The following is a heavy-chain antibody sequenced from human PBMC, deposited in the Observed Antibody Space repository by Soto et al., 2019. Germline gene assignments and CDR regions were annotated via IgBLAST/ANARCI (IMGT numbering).Heavy chain of an antibody. D-gene: IGHD4-17*01. CDR1: AGTVSNHA. V-gene: IGHV1-69*06. J-gene: IGHJ5*02. CDR2: IIPIFGTP. Sequence: QEELVQSAAEVKKPGSSVKVSCKASAGTVSNHAISWVRQAPGQGLEWMGGIIPIFGTPDYAQKFQGRVTITADTSTDTVYIELRSLRSEDTAVYYCAKFDYGDYVGWFDPWGQGTLVTVSS. CDR3: AKFDYGDYVGWFDP.